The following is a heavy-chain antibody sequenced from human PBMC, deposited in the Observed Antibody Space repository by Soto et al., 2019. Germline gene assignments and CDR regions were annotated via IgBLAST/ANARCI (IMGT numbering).Heavy chain of an antibody. V-gene: IGHV3-30-3*01. Sequence: QVQLVESGGGVVQPGRSLRLSCAVSGFTLSSHAMHWVRQAPGKGLEWVALILSDGSNKYYADSVKGRFTTSRDNSKNRMYLQMNSLSVEDTAGYYCARDDEGGSDCDLGYWGQGALVTVSS. D-gene: IGHD1-26*01. CDR1: GFTLSSHA. J-gene: IGHJ4*02. CDR3: ARDDEGGSDCDLGY. CDR2: ILSDGSNK.